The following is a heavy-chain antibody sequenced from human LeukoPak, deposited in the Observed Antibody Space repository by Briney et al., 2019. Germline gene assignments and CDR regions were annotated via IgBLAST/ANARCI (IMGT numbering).Heavy chain of an antibody. V-gene: IGHV1-18*01. J-gene: IGHJ5*02. CDR1: GYTFTSYG. CDR2: ISAYNGNT. CDR3: ARGGGSYSNSYNWFDP. D-gene: IGHD4-11*01. Sequence: GASVKVSCKASGYTFTSYGISWVRQAPGQGLEWMGWISAYNGNTKYEQKLQGRVTMTTDTSTSTAYMELRSLRSDDTAVYYCARGGGSYSNSYNWFDPWGQGTLVTVSS.